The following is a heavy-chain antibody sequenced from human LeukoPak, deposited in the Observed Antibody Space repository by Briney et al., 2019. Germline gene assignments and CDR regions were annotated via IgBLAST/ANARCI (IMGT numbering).Heavy chain of an antibody. V-gene: IGHV1-8*01. Sequence: GASVKVSCKASGYTFTSYDINWVRQATGQGLEWMGWMNPNSGNTGYAQKFQGRVTMTRNTSISTAYMELSSLRSEDTAVYYCARPPHLYGDYRDAFDIWGQGTMVTVSS. CDR1: GYTFTSYD. CDR2: MNPNSGNT. D-gene: IGHD4-17*01. J-gene: IGHJ3*02. CDR3: ARPPHLYGDYRDAFDI.